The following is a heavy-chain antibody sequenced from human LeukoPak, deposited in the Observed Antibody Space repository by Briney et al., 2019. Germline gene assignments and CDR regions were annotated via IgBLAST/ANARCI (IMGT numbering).Heavy chain of an antibody. D-gene: IGHD3-22*01. Sequence: GESLKISCKGSGYSFTSYWIGWVLQMTGKGLEWMVIIYPGDSDTRYSPSFQGQVTISADKSISTAYLQWSSLKASDTAMYYCASYYDSSGYYYAHYWGQGTLVTVSS. V-gene: IGHV5-51*01. CDR1: GYSFTSYW. CDR3: ASYYDSSGYYYAHY. CDR2: IYPGDSDT. J-gene: IGHJ4*02.